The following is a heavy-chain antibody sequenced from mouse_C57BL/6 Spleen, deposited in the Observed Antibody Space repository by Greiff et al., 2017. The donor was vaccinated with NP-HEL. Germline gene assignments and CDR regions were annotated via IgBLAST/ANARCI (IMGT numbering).Heavy chain of an antibody. D-gene: IGHD2-3*01. CDR2: IDPSDSYT. CDR3: ARSDGYYADY. CDR1: GYTFTSYW. V-gene: IGHV1-69*01. J-gene: IGHJ2*01. Sequence: VQLQQSGAELVMPGASVKLSCKASGYTFTSYWMHWVKQRPGQGLEWIGEIDPSDSYTNYNQKFKGKSTLTVDKSSSTAYMQLSSLTSEDSAVYYCARSDGYYADYWGQGTTLTVSS.